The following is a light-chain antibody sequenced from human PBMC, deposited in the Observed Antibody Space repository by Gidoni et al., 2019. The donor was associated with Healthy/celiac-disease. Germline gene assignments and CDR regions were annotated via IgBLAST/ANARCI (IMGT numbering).Light chain of an antibody. CDR3: QQYDNLPLT. Sequence: DIQMTQSPSSLSASVGDRVTITCQASQDISNYLNWYQQKPGKAPKLLIYDASNLETGVPSRFSGSGSGTDFTFTISSLQPEDIATYYCQQYDNLPLTFXGXTKLEIK. J-gene: IGKJ4*01. V-gene: IGKV1-33*01. CDR2: DAS. CDR1: QDISNY.